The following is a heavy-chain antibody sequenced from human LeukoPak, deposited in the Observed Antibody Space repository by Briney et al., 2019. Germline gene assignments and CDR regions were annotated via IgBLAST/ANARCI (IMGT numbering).Heavy chain of an antibody. CDR3: AKVIRGGYGMDV. J-gene: IGHJ6*02. D-gene: IGHD3-10*01. V-gene: IGHV3-23*01. Sequence: GGSLRLSCAASGFTFTSYAMSWVRQAPGKGPEWVSGISESGGSTYYVDSVKGRFTISRDNSKNTVYLQLNSLRDEDTAVYFCAKVIRGGYGMDVWGQGTTVTVSS. CDR1: GFTFTSYA. CDR2: ISESGGST.